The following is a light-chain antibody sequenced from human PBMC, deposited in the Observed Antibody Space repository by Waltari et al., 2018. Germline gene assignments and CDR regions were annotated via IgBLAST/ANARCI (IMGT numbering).Light chain of an antibody. J-gene: IGKJ1*01. CDR1: QSISGW. CDR3: QQYDTFMWT. V-gene: IGKV1-5*03. Sequence: DIQMTHSPPTLSASVEDRGTITCRASQSISGWLAWYQQKPGKAPKLLIYKASTLESGVPSRFSGSGSGTEFTLTINSLQPDDFATYYCQQYDTFMWTFGQGTKVDI. CDR2: KAS.